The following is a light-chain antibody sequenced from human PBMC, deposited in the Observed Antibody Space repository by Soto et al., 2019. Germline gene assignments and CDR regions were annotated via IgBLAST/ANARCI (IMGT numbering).Light chain of an antibody. CDR2: EVS. V-gene: IGLV2-8*01. J-gene: IGLJ1*01. Sequence: QSALTQPPSASGSPGQSVTISCTGTSSDVGGYNYVSWYQQRPGKAPKLMIYEVSKRPSGVPDRFSGSKSGNTASLTVSGLQAEDEADYYCSSYAGSSYVFGTGTKVTVL. CDR1: SSDVGGYNY. CDR3: SSYAGSSYV.